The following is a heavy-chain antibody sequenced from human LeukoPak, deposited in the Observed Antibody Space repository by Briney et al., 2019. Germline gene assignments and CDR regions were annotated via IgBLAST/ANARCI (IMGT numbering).Heavy chain of an antibody. Sequence: SETLSLTCTVSGGSISTDYWSWIRQPPGKGLEWIGYIYYSGSTNYNPSLKSRVTISVDTSKNQFSLKLSSVTAADTAVYYCASFDTSDGYAPVDYWGQGTLVTVSS. CDR2: IYYSGST. CDR1: GGSISTDY. CDR3: ASFDTSDGYAPVDY. J-gene: IGHJ4*02. D-gene: IGHD5-24*01. V-gene: IGHV4-59*12.